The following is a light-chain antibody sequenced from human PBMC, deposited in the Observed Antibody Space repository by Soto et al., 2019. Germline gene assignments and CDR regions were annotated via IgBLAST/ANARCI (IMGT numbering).Light chain of an antibody. Sequence: EIVLTQSPGTLSLSPGERATLSCRASQSVSSSYLAWYQQKPGQAPRLLIYGASSRATGIPDRFSGSGSGTDFTLTISRLEPEDFAVYYCQQYGSSPQGLTFGQGTKLEIK. CDR1: QSVSSSY. CDR3: QQYGSSPQGLT. CDR2: GAS. J-gene: IGKJ2*01. V-gene: IGKV3-20*01.